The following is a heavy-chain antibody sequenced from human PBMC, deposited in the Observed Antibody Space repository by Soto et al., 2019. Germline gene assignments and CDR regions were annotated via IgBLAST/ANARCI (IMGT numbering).Heavy chain of an antibody. CDR2: INHSGST. Sequence: PSDTLSLTCAVYGGSFSGYYWSWIRQPPGKGLEWIGEINHSGSTNFNPSLKSRVTISVDTSKNQFSLKLSSVTAADTAVYYCARGGITMIVVVRPWFDYWGQGTLVTVSS. CDR3: ARGGITMIVVVRPWFDY. CDR1: GGSFSGYY. V-gene: IGHV4-34*01. D-gene: IGHD3-22*01. J-gene: IGHJ4*02.